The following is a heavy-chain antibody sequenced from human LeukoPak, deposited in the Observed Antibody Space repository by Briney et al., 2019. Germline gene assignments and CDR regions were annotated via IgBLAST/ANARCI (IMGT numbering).Heavy chain of an antibody. J-gene: IGHJ3*02. Sequence: ASVKVSCNASGYTFTSCDISWVRQATGRGLEWVGEMNPNSGNTGHAQKIPGRVTLIRITSDRTDYMELRSLRSDDTAVYYCASLPGDAFDIWGQGTIVTVSS. CDR3: ASLPGDAFDI. CDR2: MNPNSGNT. CDR1: GYTFTSCD. V-gene: IGHV1-8*01. D-gene: IGHD1-14*01.